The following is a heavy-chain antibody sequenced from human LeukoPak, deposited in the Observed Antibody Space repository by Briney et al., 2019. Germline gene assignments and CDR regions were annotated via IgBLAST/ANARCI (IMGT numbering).Heavy chain of an antibody. V-gene: IGHV3-7*01. Sequence: GGSLRLSCAASGFTIVSYWMSWVRQAPGKGLEWVASINPAGSDKFYVDSVKGRFTISRDNAENSIYLQMNSLRGEDTAVYYCARLTTMVTTFVYWGQGALVTVSS. J-gene: IGHJ4*02. CDR1: GFTIVSYW. D-gene: IGHD5-18*01. CDR3: ARLTTMVTTFVY. CDR2: INPAGSDK.